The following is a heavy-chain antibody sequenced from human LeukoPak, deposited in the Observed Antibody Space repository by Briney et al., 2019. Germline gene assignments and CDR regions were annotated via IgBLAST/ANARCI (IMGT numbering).Heavy chain of an antibody. Sequence: PGGSLRLSCVASGFTFSTYGMHWVRQAPGKGLDWVAVIWHDGSKTYYADSVKGRFTISRDNSKNTLYLQMNSLRAEDTAVFYCVRGSPNSGSQYGYWGQGTLVTVSS. J-gene: IGHJ4*02. CDR3: VRGSPNSGSQYGY. V-gene: IGHV3-33*01. D-gene: IGHD1-26*01. CDR2: IWHDGSKT. CDR1: GFTFSTYG.